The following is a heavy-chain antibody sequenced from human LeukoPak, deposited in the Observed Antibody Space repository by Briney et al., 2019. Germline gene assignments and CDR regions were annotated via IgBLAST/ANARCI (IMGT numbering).Heavy chain of an antibody. J-gene: IGHJ4*02. V-gene: IGHV1-2*02. Sequence: GASVKVSCKASGYTFTGYYMHWVRQAPGQGREWMGWINANSGDTKYAQKFQGRVTMTRDTSICTAYMELSRLRSDDTAMYYCAREISGYSDYWGQGTLVTVSS. CDR3: AREISGYSDY. D-gene: IGHD3-22*01. CDR1: GYTFTGYY. CDR2: INANSGDT.